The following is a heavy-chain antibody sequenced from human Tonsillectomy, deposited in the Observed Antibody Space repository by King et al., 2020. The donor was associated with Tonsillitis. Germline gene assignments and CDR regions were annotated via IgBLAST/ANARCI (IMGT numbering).Heavy chain of an antibody. CDR3: ARVTVTTAYLADDAFDI. D-gene: IGHD4-17*01. Sequence: VPLQESGPGLVKPSQTLSLTCTVSGGSISSGDYYWSWIRQPPGQGLEWIGYIYYSGSTYYNPSLKSRVTISVDTSKNQFSLKLSSVTAADTAVYYCARVTVTTAYLADDAFDIWGQGTMVTVSS. V-gene: IGHV4-30-4*01. J-gene: IGHJ3*02. CDR2: IYYSGST. CDR1: GGSISSGDYY.